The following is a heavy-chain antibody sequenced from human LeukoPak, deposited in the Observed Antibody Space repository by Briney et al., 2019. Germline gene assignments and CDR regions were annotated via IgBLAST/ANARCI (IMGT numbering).Heavy chain of an antibody. J-gene: IGHJ4*02. CDR1: GCSISHYY. Sequence: PSETLSLTCAVYGCSISHYYWMWIRQPPEKGLEYIGYIYYSGSTNYNPSLKSRVTISVDTSKNQFSLKLSSVTAADTAAYYCARGPGGLSGGFDSWGQGTLVTVSS. CDR2: IYYSGST. CDR3: ARGPGGLSGGFDS. V-gene: IGHV4-59*01. D-gene: IGHD1-14*01.